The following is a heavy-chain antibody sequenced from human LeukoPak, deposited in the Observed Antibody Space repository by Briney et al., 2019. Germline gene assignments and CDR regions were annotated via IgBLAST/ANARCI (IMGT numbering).Heavy chain of an antibody. Sequence: SETLSLTCAVYGGSFSGYYWSWIRQPPGKGLEWIGEINHSGSTNYNPSLKSRVTISVDTSKNQFPLKLSSVTAADTAVYYCARGCSGGSCYSDGNDAFDIWGQGTMVTVSS. CDR3: ARGCSGGSCYSDGNDAFDI. CDR1: GGSFSGYY. CDR2: INHSGST. V-gene: IGHV4-34*01. J-gene: IGHJ3*02. D-gene: IGHD2-15*01.